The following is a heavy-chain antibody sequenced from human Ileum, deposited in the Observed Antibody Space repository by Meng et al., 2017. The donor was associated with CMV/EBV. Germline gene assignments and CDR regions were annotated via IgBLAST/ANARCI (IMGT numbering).Heavy chain of an antibody. CDR2: INHSGST. D-gene: IGHD2-2*01. V-gene: IGHV4-34*01. CDR1: GGSFSGYY. J-gene: IGHJ4*02. Sequence: AVYGGSFSGYYWSWIRQPPGKGLEWIGEINHSGSTNYNPSLKSRVTISVDTSKNQFSLKLSSVTAADTAVYYCARGYCSSTSCYHDYWGQGTLVTVSS. CDR3: ARGYCSSTSCYHDY.